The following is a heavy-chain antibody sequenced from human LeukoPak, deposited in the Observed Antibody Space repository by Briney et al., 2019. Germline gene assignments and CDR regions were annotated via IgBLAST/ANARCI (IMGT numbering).Heavy chain of an antibody. CDR2: ISAYNGNT. J-gene: IGHJ4*02. CDR1: GYTFIGYY. CDR3: ARDVFLGPYLDY. Sequence: GASVKVSCKASGYTFIGYYMHWVRQAPGQGLEWMGRISAYNGNTNYAQKLQGRVTMTTDTSTSTAYMELRSLRSDDTAVYYCARDVFLGPYLDYWGQGTLVTVSS. V-gene: IGHV1-18*04. D-gene: IGHD3-16*01.